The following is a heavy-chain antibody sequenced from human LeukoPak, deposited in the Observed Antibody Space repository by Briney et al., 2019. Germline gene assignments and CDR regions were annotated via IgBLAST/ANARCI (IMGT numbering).Heavy chain of an antibody. D-gene: IGHD1-26*01. CDR1: GGSVNSGSYY. J-gene: IGHJ4*02. CDR2: IYYSGST. V-gene: IGHV4-61*01. Sequence: SSETLSLTCTVSGGSVNSGSYYWNWIRQPPGKGLEWIGYIYYSGSTNYNPSLKSRVTISVDTSKNQFSLKLSSVTAADTAVYYCARAAYSGSYHSDYWGQGTLVTVSS. CDR3: ARAAYSGSYHSDY.